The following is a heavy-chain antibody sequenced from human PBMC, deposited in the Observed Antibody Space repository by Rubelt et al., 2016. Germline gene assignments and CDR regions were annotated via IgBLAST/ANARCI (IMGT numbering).Heavy chain of an antibody. Sequence: KPSETLSLTCAVYGGSFSGYYWSWIRQPPGKGLEWIGEINHSGSTNYNPSLKSRVTISVDTSKNQFSLKLSSVTAADTAVYYCASNDYGDYADYWGQGTLVTVSS. CDR1: GGSFSGYY. CDR3: ASNDYGDYADY. J-gene: IGHJ4*02. D-gene: IGHD4-17*01. CDR2: INHSGST. V-gene: IGHV4-34*01.